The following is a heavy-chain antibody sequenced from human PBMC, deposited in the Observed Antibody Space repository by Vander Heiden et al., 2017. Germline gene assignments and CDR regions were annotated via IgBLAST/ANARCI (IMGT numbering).Heavy chain of an antibody. CDR1: GLTISSHA. Sequence: EVQLLESGGGLVQPGGSLRHSGAASGLTISSHAMSWVRQAPGKWLEWVSAISGSGGSTYYADSVKGRFTISRDNSKNTLYLQMNSLRAEDTAVYYCAKEMVRLKTGGMDVWGQGTTVTVSS. V-gene: IGHV3-23*01. CDR2: ISGSGGST. D-gene: IGHD3-10*01. J-gene: IGHJ6*02. CDR3: AKEMVRLKTGGMDV.